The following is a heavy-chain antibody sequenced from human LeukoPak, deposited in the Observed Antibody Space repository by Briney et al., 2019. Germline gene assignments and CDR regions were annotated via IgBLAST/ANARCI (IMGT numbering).Heavy chain of an antibody. D-gene: IGHD6-19*01. V-gene: IGHV3-7*01. CDR1: GFTVSSYW. CDR2: IKQDGSEK. Sequence: GGSLRLSCAASGFTVSSYWMSWVRQAPGKGLEWVANIKQDGSEKYYVDSVKGRFTISRDNAKNSLYLQMNSLRAEDTAVYYCARERGGAVAGYFDYWGQGTLVTVSS. CDR3: ARERGGAVAGYFDY. J-gene: IGHJ4*02.